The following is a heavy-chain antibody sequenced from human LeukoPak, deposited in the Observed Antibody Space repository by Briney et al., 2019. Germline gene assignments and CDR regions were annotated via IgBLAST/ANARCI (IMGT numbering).Heavy chain of an antibody. CDR2: IYYSGST. CDR3: ARLWSYYYDSSGYWY. J-gene: IGHJ4*02. V-gene: IGHV4-39*01. Sequence: SETLSLTCTVSGGSISSSSYYWGWIRQPPGKGLEWIGSIYYSGSTYYNPSLKSRVTISVDTSKNQFSLKLSSVTAADTAVYYCARLWSYYYDSSGYWYWGQGTLVTVSS. D-gene: IGHD3-22*01. CDR1: GGSISSSSYY.